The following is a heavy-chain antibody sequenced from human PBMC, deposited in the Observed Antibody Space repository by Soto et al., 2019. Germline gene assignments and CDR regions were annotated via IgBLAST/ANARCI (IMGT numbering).Heavy chain of an antibody. CDR2: ISGSGGST. V-gene: IGHV3-23*01. D-gene: IGHD3-9*01. CDR1: GFTFSSYA. J-gene: IGHJ4*02. Sequence: PGGSLRLSWAASGFTFSSYAMSWVRQAPGKGLEWVSAISGSGGSTYYADSVKGRFTISRDNSKNTLYLQMNSLRAEDTAVYYCAKTLGYDILTGIDYWGQGTLVTVSS. CDR3: AKTLGYDILTGIDY.